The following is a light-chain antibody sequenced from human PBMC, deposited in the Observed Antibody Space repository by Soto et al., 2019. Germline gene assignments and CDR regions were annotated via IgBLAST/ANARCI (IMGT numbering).Light chain of an antibody. CDR1: SSNIGSNT. Sequence: QSVLTQPPSASATPGQRVTISCSGGSSNIGSNTVNWYQQLPGTAPKLLIHSNNQRPSGVPDRFSVSKSGTSASLAISGLQSEDEADYYCAAWDDSLKGVVFGGGTKVTVL. V-gene: IGLV1-44*01. CDR2: SNN. J-gene: IGLJ2*01. CDR3: AAWDDSLKGVV.